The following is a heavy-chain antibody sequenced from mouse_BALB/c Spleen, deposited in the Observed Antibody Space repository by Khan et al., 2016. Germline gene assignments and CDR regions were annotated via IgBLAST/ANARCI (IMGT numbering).Heavy chain of an antibody. CDR3: ARSDYGDTDAIDY. V-gene: IGHV3-2*02. CDR1: GYSITSDYA. J-gene: IGHJ4*01. Sequence: EVQLQESGPGLVKPSQSLSLTCTVTGYSITSDYAWNWIRQFPGNRLEWMGYISYSGSTSYNPSLKSRISITRDTSKNQFFLQLNSVTSEDSATYYCARSDYGDTDAIDYWGQGTSVTVSS. CDR2: ISYSGST. D-gene: IGHD1-1*01.